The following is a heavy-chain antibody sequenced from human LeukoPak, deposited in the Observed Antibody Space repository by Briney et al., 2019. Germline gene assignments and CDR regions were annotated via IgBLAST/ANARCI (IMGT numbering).Heavy chain of an antibody. CDR1: GGSISSYY. V-gene: IGHV4-4*09. J-gene: IGHJ4*02. CDR3: ARVIGLERRFDY. CDR2: IYTSGST. D-gene: IGHD1-1*01. Sequence: PSETLSLTCTVSGGSISSYYWSWIRQPPGKGLEWIGYIYTSGSTDYNPSLKSRVTISVDTSKNQFSLKLSSVTAADTAVYYCARVIGLERRFDYWGQGTLVTVSS.